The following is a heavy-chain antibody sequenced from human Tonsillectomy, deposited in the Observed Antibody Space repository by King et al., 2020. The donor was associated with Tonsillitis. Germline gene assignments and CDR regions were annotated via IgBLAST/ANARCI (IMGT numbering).Heavy chain of an antibody. V-gene: IGHV3-30-3*01. J-gene: IGHJ4*02. CDR1: GFTFSSYA. CDR2: ISYDGSNK. CDR3: ARDDSSSECFDY. D-gene: IGHD6-13*01. Sequence: VQLVESGGGVVQPGRSLRLSCAASGFTFSSYAMHWVRQAPGKGLEWVAVISYDGSNKYYADSVKGRFTISRDNSKNTLYLQMNSLRAEDTAVYYCARDDSSSECFDYWGQGTLVTAPS.